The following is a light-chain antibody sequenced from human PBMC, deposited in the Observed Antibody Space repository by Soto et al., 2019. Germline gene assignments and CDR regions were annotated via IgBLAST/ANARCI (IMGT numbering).Light chain of an antibody. CDR3: LKRYDFPST. V-gene: IGKV1-6*01. CDR1: QAITNN. CDR2: AAN. J-gene: IGKJ3*01. Sequence: AIQMTQSPSSLSASVGDRVTMTCRASQAITNNVDWFQQKPGTAPKLLIYAANSLQTGVPSRFSGSGYGKVFTLTISTLQPEYFATYFCLKRYDFPSTFAPGTKVDIK.